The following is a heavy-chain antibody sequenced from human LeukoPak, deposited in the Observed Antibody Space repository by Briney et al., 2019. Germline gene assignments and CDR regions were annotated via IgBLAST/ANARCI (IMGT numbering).Heavy chain of an antibody. CDR3: VKEGYDYGGSHPWY. Sequence: ASVKVSCNASGYTFTSYYMHWVRQAPGQGLEWMGIINPSGGSTSYAQKFQGRVTMTRDTSTSTVYMELSSLRSEDTAVYYCVKEGYDYGGSHPWYWGQGTLVTVSS. CDR2: INPSGGST. V-gene: IGHV1-46*03. J-gene: IGHJ4*02. CDR1: GYTFTSYY. D-gene: IGHD4-23*01.